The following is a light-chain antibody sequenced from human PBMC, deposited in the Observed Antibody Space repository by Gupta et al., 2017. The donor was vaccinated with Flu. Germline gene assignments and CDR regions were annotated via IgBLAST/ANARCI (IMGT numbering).Light chain of an antibody. CDR1: QGISDY. CDR2: VAS. J-gene: IGKJ2*01. V-gene: IGKV1-9*01. Sequence: PSFLAAAVGDEVAITCRASQGISDYLAWYQQKPGKAPKLLISVASTLQSGVPSRFSGTASGTEFTLTISSLHPEDFATYYCQQLNTYPPTFGQGTKLERK. CDR3: QQLNTYPPT.